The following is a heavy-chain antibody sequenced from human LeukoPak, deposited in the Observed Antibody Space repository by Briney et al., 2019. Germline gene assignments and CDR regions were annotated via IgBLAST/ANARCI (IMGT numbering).Heavy chain of an antibody. CDR3: ARRNAAADPY. V-gene: IGHV4-59*01. D-gene: IGHD6-13*01. J-gene: IGHJ4*02. CDR1: GVSISSYY. CDR2: IYYSGST. Sequence: SETLSLTCTVSGVSISSYYWSWIRQPPGKGLEWIGYIYYSGSTNYNPSLKSRVTISVDTSKTQFSLKLSSVTAADTAVYYCARRNAAADPYWGQGTLVTVSS.